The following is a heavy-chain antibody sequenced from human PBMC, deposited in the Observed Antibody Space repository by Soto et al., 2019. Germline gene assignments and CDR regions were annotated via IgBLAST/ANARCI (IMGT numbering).Heavy chain of an antibody. Sequence: SGGSLRLSCAASGFTVSGMFMNWVRQAPGKGLEWVSVIYPAGPTYYADSVKGRFTISRDNSKNTLFLQLNNLRAEDTAVYYCARDADSSGLHYWGQGILVTVPQ. V-gene: IGHV3-53*01. J-gene: IGHJ4*02. CDR3: ARDADSSGLHY. CDR1: GFTVSGMF. CDR2: IYPAGPT. D-gene: IGHD6-19*01.